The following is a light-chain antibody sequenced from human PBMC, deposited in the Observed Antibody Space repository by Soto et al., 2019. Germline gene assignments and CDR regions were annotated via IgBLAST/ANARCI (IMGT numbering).Light chain of an antibody. CDR1: QSINIY. CDR2: DAS. V-gene: IGKV3-11*01. J-gene: IGKJ4*01. CDR3: QQRYTWPLT. Sequence: EIVLTQSPATLSLSPGERATLSCWASQSINIYLAWYQQKPGQAPRLLIYDASNRATGIPARFSGSGSGTDFTLTISSLEPEDFAVYYCQQRYTWPLTFGGGTKVEI.